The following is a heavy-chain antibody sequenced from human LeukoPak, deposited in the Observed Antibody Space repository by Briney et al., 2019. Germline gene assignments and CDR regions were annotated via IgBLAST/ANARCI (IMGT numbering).Heavy chain of an antibody. CDR1: GYRFTSYW. Sequence: GESLQISCKGSGYRFTSYWIAWVRQMPGKGLEWMGIIYPGDSDTKYSPSFQGQVTISADKSISTAFLQWSSLKASDTAMYYCARQVYSGSYYSPFDYWGQGTLVTVSS. V-gene: IGHV5-51*01. D-gene: IGHD3-10*01. CDR2: IYPGDSDT. CDR3: ARQVYSGSYYSPFDY. J-gene: IGHJ4*02.